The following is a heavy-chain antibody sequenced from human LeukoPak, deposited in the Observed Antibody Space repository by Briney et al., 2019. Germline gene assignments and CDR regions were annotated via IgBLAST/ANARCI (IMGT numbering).Heavy chain of an antibody. J-gene: IGHJ4*02. CDR1: GFTFSSYA. D-gene: IGHD2-21*02. V-gene: IGHV3-23*01. CDR3: SKGDILAFCGGDCYSPFDL. CDR2: ITGSGGRT. Sequence: GGSLRLSCAASGFTFSSYAMSWVRQAPGKGLEWVSAITGSGGRTYYADSVKGRFTISRDNSKNTLYLQMDSLRAEDTGVIYCSKGDILAFCGGDCYSPFDLWGQGTLVTVSS.